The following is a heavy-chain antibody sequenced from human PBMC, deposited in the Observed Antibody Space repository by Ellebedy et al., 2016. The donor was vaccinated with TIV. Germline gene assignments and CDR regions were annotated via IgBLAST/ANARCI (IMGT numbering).Heavy chain of an antibody. D-gene: IGHD3-10*01. Sequence: SGPTLVKPTQTLTLTCTCSGFSLSTSGVGVGWIRQPPGKALEWLALIYWDDDKRYSPSLKSRLTITKDTSKNQVVLTMTNMDPVDTATYYCAHTITMVRGVITYHYYGMDVWGQGTTVTVSS. CDR3: AHTITMVRGVITYHYYGMDV. CDR2: IYWDDDK. V-gene: IGHV2-5*02. J-gene: IGHJ6*02. CDR1: GFSLSTSGVG.